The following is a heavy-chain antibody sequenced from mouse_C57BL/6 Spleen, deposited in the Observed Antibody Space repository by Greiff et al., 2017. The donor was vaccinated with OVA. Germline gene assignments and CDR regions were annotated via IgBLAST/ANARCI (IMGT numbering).Heavy chain of an antibody. V-gene: IGHV1-39*01. CDR3: SGGSPCCFDY. J-gene: IGHJ2*01. CDR2: FHPNHGTT. D-gene: IGHD1-1*02. Sequence: EVQLQQSGPELVTPGASVQISCKASGYSITDYNMHWVKQSNGKSLTWIGGFHPNHGTTNYNEKFKGKATLTASQSSSTAYMQLNSLTSEDSAVYSGSGGSPCCFDYWGQGTTLTVSS. CDR1: GYSITDYN.